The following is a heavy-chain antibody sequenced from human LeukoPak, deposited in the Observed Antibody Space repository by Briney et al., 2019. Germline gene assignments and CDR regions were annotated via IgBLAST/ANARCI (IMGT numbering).Heavy chain of an antibody. CDR1: GGSVSSGSYY. V-gene: IGHV4-61*01. Sequence: SETLSLTCTVSGGSVSSGSYYWSWIRQPPGKGLEWIGYIYYSGSTNYNPSLKSRVTISVDTSKNQFSLKLSSVTAADTAVYYCTRLVGGYCSGGSCYNWFDPWGQGTLVTVSS. D-gene: IGHD2-15*01. CDR3: TRLVGGYCSGGSCYNWFDP. CDR2: IYYSGST. J-gene: IGHJ5*02.